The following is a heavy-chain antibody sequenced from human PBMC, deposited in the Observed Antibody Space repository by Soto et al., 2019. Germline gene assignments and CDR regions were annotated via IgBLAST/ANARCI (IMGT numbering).Heavy chain of an antibody. CDR1: GYSFTSYW. V-gene: IGHV5-51*01. Sequence: PGESLKISCKGSGYSFTSYWIGWVRQMPGKGLEWMGIIYPGDSDTRYSPSFQGQVTISADKSISTAYLQWSSLKASDTAMYYCARRVRWLQGCYYYGMDVWGQGTTVTVSS. J-gene: IGHJ6*02. CDR2: IYPGDSDT. CDR3: ARRVRWLQGCYYYGMDV. D-gene: IGHD5-12*01.